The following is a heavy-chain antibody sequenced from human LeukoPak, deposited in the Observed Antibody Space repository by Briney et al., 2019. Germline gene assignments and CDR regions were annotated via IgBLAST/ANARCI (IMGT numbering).Heavy chain of an antibody. V-gene: IGHV4-59*02. CDR2: VSYSGGT. D-gene: IGHD5-12*01. J-gene: IGHJ3*01. Sequence: SEALSLTCTVSGDSVSGHYWSWIRQTPGKGLEWIGYVSYSGGTNYNPSLKRRVSISLDTSKNQFSLKLSSPAAADPAVYYCARAPMAITTSAFPDAFDFWGQGTMVTVSS. CDR1: GDSVSGHY. CDR3: ARAPMAITTSAFPDAFDF.